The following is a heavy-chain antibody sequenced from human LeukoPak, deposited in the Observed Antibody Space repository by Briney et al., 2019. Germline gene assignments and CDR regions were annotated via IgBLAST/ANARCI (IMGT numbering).Heavy chain of an antibody. CDR3: ARVNSNYPYYFDY. V-gene: IGHV4-59*01. Sequence: PSETLCLSCTASGFTISSYYMSWIRQPPGKGLEWIGYINYIGSTNYNPSLKSRVAISVDTSKIQFSLKLSSVTAADTAVYYCARVNSNYPYYFDYWGQGTLVTVSS. CDR1: GFTISSYY. D-gene: IGHD4-11*01. CDR2: INYIGST. J-gene: IGHJ4*02.